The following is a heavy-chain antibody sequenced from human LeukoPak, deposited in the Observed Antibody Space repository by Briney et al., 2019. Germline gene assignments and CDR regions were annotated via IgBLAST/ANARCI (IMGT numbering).Heavy chain of an antibody. V-gene: IGHV1-46*01. CDR3: ARSGYCTNGVCYLYYFDY. D-gene: IGHD2-8*01. CDR2: INPSGGST. CDR1: GYTFTSYY. J-gene: IGHJ4*02. Sequence: ASVKVSCKASGYTFTSYYMHWVRQAPGQGLEWMGIINPSGGSTSYAQKFQGSVTMTRDTSTSTVYMELSSLRSEYTAVYYCARSGYCTNGVCYLYYFDYWGQGTLVTVSS.